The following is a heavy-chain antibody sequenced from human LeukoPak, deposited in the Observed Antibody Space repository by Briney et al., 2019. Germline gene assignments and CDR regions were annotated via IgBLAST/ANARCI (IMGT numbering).Heavy chain of an antibody. D-gene: IGHD6-13*01. J-gene: IGHJ4*02. CDR2: ISYDGSNK. V-gene: IGHV3-30-3*01. CDR3: ARDGGAAAGIDY. Sequence: GGSLRLSCAASGFTFSSYAMHWVCQAPGKGLEWVAVISYDGSNKYYADSVKGRFTISRDNSKNTLYLQMNSLRAEDTAVYYCARDGGAAAGIDYWGQGTLVTVSS. CDR1: GFTFSSYA.